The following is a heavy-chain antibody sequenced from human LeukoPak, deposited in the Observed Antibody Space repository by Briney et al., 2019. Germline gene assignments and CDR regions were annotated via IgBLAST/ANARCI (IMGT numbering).Heavy chain of an antibody. CDR2: INSDGSST. V-gene: IGHV3-74*01. CDR1: GFTFSSYW. Sequence: GGSLRLSCAASGFTFSSYWMHWVRQAPGKGLVWVSRINSDGSSTSYADSVKGRFTISRDNAKNTLYLQMNSLRAEGTAVYYCARASYLRNGMDVWGQGTTVTVSS. CDR3: ARASYLRNGMDV. D-gene: IGHD3-16*01. J-gene: IGHJ6*02.